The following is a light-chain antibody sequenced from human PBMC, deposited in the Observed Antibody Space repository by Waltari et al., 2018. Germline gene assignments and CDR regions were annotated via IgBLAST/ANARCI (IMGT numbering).Light chain of an antibody. CDR1: SRDVGNYNY. CDR2: DVN. CDR3: SSYATTYSFV. J-gene: IGLJ1*01. Sequence: QSALTQPASVSGSPGQSITIPCTGTSRDVGNYNYVSWYQQHPGKAPKFMIYDVNKRPAGVPDRFSGSKSGNTASLTVSGLQAEDEADYYCSSYATTYSFVFGSGTRVAVL. V-gene: IGLV2-8*01.